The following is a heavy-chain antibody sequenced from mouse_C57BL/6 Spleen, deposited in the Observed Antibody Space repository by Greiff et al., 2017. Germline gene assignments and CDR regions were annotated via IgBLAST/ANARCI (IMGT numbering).Heavy chain of an antibody. Sequence: EVKLEESGGGLVQPGGSLSLSCAASGFTFTDYYMSWVRQPPGQALEWLGFIRNKANGYTTEYSASVKGRFTISRDNSQSILYLQMNALRAEDSATYYCARGSTGAMDYWGQGTSVTVSS. CDR2: IRNKANGYTT. CDR1: GFTFTDYY. D-gene: IGHD1-1*02. J-gene: IGHJ4*01. CDR3: ARGSTGAMDY. V-gene: IGHV7-3*01.